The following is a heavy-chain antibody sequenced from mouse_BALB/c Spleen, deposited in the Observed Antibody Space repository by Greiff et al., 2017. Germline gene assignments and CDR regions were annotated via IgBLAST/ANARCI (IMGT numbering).Heavy chain of an antibody. CDR3: ARSTMITTGYYYAMDY. V-gene: IGHV1-7*01. Sequence: QVQLQQSGAELAKPGASVKMSCKASGYTFTSYWMHWVKQRPGQGLEWIGYINPSTGYTEYNQKFKDKATLTADKSSSTAYMQLSSLTSEDSAVYYCARSTMITTGYYYAMDYWGQGTSVTVSS. CDR1: GYTFTSYW. D-gene: IGHD2-4*01. J-gene: IGHJ4*01. CDR2: INPSTGYT.